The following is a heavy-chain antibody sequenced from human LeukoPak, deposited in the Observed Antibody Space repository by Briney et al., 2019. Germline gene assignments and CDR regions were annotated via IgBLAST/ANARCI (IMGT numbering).Heavy chain of an antibody. V-gene: IGHV3-30-3*01. CDR3: AKEPGEGGSAFDY. Sequence: PGRSLRLSCAASGFTFSSYAMHWVRQAPGKGLEWVAVISYDGSNKYYADSVKGRFTISRDNSKKTVYLQMSSPTIEDTAVYYCAKEPGEGGSAFDYWGQGTLVTVYS. CDR1: GFTFSSYA. CDR2: ISYDGSNK. J-gene: IGHJ4*02. D-gene: IGHD3-16*01.